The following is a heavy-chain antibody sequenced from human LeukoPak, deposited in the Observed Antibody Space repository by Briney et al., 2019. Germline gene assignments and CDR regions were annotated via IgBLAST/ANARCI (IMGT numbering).Heavy chain of an antibody. CDR3: ARGDFWSGPGY. V-gene: IGHV4-59*08. D-gene: IGHD3-3*01. J-gene: IGHJ4*02. CDR2: IYYSGST. CDR1: GGSISSYY. Sequence: SETLSLTCTVSGGSISSYYWSWIRQPPGKGLEWRGYIYYSGSTNYNPSLKSRVTISVDTSKNQFSLKLSSVTAADTAVYYCARGDFWSGPGYWGQGTLVTVSS.